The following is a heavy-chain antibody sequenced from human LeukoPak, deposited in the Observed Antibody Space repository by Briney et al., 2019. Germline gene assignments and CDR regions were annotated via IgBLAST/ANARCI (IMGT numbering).Heavy chain of an antibody. J-gene: IGHJ4*02. D-gene: IGHD2-15*01. CDR2: ISGGGGRT. V-gene: IGHV3-23*01. CDR1: GFTFSSYA. CDR3: AKDLSGPIVVVAASNY. Sequence: GGSLRLSCAASGFTFSSYAMNWVRQAPGKGLEWVSAISGGGGRTYYADSVKGRFTISRDNSKNTLYLQMNSLRAEDTAVYYCAKDLSGPIVVVAASNYWGQGTLVTVSS.